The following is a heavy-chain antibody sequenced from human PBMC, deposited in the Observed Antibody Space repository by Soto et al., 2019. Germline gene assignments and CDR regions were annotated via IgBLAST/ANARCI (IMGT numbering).Heavy chain of an antibody. CDR2: IYWDDDK. CDR1: GFSLSTSGVG. V-gene: IGHV2-5*02. D-gene: IGHD2-2*01. Sequence: QITLKESGPTLVKPTQTLTLTCTFSGFSLSTSGVGVGWIRQPPGKALEWLALIYWDDDKRYSPSLKSRLTITKDTSKNQVVLTMTNMDPVDTATYYCARHIVVVPAAMDNWFDPWGQGTLVPVSS. J-gene: IGHJ5*02. CDR3: ARHIVVVPAAMDNWFDP.